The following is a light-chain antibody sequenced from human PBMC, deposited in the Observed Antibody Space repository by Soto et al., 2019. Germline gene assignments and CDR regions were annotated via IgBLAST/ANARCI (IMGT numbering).Light chain of an antibody. J-gene: IGKJ4*01. Sequence: EIVMTHSPATLSVSPGEIVTLSCRASQSVSNNLVWYQQKPGQAPRLLIYDVSSRATGTPERFSGSGSGTDFTLNIRRLEPEDFAVYYCQQYGTSPLTFGGGTKVDI. V-gene: IGKV3-20*01. CDR2: DVS. CDR1: QSVSNN. CDR3: QQYGTSPLT.